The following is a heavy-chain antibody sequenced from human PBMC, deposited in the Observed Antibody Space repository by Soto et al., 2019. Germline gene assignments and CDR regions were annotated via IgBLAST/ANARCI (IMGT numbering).Heavy chain of an antibody. CDR3: ARYNSYAIDY. CDR2: IHYSGTP. Sequence: VQLQESGPGLVKPSETLSLTCTVSGTSISSYYWIWIRQPPGKGLEWIANIHYSGTPNYNPSLASRVTLSVDTSKNQFSLKMTSVTAADRAMYFCARYNSYAIDYWGRGTLVTVSS. V-gene: IGHV4-59*01. J-gene: IGHJ4*02. CDR1: GTSISSYY. D-gene: IGHD2-8*01.